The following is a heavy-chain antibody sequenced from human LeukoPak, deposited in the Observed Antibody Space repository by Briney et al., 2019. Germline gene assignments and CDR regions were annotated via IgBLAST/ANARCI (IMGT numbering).Heavy chain of an antibody. J-gene: IGHJ4*02. D-gene: IGHD1-26*01. CDR1: GFTFNDHA. V-gene: IGHV3-30-3*01. CDR2: ISYDGSNK. Sequence: GGSLRLSCAASGFTFNDHAMHWVRQAPGKGLEWVAVISYDGSNKYYADSVKGRFTISRDNSKNTLYLQMNSLRVEDTAVYYCARGAGKYSGGSDFDYWGQGTLVTVSS. CDR3: ARGAGKYSGGSDFDY.